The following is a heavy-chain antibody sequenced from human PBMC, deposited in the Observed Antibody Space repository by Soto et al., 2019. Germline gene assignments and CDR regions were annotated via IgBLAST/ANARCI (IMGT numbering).Heavy chain of an antibody. Sequence: QPGGSLRLSCAASGFTFSSYAMSWVRQAPGKGLEWVSAISGSGGSTYYADSVKGRFTISRDNSKNTLYLQMNSLRAEDTAVYYCAKEKSITIFGVPGYYYYGMDVWGQGTTVTVSS. CDR3: AKEKSITIFGVPGYYYYGMDV. D-gene: IGHD3-3*01. CDR2: ISGSGGST. V-gene: IGHV3-23*01. CDR1: GFTFSSYA. J-gene: IGHJ6*02.